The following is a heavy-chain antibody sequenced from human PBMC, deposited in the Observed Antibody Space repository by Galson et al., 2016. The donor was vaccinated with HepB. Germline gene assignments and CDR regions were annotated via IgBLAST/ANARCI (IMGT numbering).Heavy chain of an antibody. CDR1: GFTFSDYY. CDR3: ARDGDTAMLTANYYFDY. Sequence: SLRLSCAASGFTFSDYYMSWIRQAPGKGLEWLSYISRSRRTIPYAHPVKGRFPISRDTAQNSLYLQMASMRAEDTTVYYCARDGDTAMLTANYYFDYCGQGTLVTVSS. CDR2: ISRSRRTI. V-gene: IGHV3-11*04. D-gene: IGHD5-18*01. J-gene: IGHJ4*02.